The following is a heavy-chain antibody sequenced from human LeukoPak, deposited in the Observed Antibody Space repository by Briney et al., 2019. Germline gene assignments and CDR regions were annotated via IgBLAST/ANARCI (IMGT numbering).Heavy chain of an antibody. Sequence: SVKVSCKASGGTFSSYAISWVRQAPGQGLEWMGRIIPIFGIAIYAQKFQGRVTITADKSTSTAYMELSSLRSEDTAVYYCARKYYDSSGYADAFDIWGQGTMVTVSS. D-gene: IGHD3-22*01. CDR1: GGTFSSYA. J-gene: IGHJ3*02. CDR3: ARKYYDSSGYADAFDI. CDR2: IIPIFGIA. V-gene: IGHV1-69*04.